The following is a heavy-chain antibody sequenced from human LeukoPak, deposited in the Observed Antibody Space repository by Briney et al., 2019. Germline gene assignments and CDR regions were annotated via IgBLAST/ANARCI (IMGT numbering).Heavy chain of an antibody. CDR3: ARDTEGFIYGYYYYGMDV. D-gene: IGHD5-18*01. Sequence: GGSLRLACAASGFTFDDYAMHWVRQAPGKGLEWISLISGDSHSTFYADSVKGRFTISRDNSKNSLYLQMNSLRNDDTALYYCARDTEGFIYGYYYYGMDVWGQGTTVTVSS. V-gene: IGHV3-43*02. CDR2: ISGDSHST. J-gene: IGHJ6*02. CDR1: GFTFDDYA.